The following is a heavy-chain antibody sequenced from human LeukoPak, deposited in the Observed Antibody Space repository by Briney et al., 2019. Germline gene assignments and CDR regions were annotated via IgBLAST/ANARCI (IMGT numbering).Heavy chain of an antibody. CDR3: ARNLGSGWYYDY. V-gene: IGHV4-4*02. J-gene: IGHJ4*02. CDR2: IYDSGST. CDR1: GGSISNTNW. D-gene: IGHD6-19*01. Sequence: PSGTLSLTCGVSGGSISNTNWWTWVRQPPGKGLEWIGYIYDSGSTNYNPSLKSRVTISVDTSKNQFSLKLSSVTAADTAVYYCARNLGSGWYYDYWGQGILVTVSS.